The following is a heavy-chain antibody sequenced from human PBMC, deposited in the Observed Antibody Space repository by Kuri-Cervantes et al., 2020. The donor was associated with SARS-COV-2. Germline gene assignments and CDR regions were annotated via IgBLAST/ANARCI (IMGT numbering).Heavy chain of an antibody. CDR2: INPNSGGT. CDR3: ARDQDIVVVVASTPGRGSFDI. J-gene: IGHJ3*02. Sequence: ASVKVSCKASGYTFTGYSMHWVRQAPGQGLEWMGWINPNSGGTNYAQKFQGRVTMTRDTSTSTAYMELSRLRSDDTAVYYCARDQDIVVVVASTPGRGSFDIWGQGTMVTVSS. D-gene: IGHD2-15*01. V-gene: IGHV1-2*02. CDR1: GYTFTGYS.